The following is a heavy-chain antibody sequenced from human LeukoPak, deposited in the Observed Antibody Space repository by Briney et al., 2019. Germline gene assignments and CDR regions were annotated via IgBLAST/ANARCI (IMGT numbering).Heavy chain of an antibody. Sequence: SETLSLTCAVYSGSFSAYYWSWIRQPPGKGLEWIGEINHSGSTNYNPSLKSRVTILVDTSKNQFSLKLSSVTAADTAVYYCAREGVGLAIGDYWGQGTLSPSPQ. CDR2: INHSGST. D-gene: IGHD3-16*01. CDR3: AREGVGLAIGDY. J-gene: IGHJ4*02. CDR1: SGSFSAYY. V-gene: IGHV4-34*01.